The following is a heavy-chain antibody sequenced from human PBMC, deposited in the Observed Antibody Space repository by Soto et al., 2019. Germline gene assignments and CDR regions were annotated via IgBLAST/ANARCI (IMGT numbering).Heavy chain of an antibody. CDR2: TSYDGTNK. J-gene: IGHJ4*02. CDR3: ATRGFTGQFDD. Sequence: QVQLVESGGGVVQPGRSLRLSCAASGFTFSTYGMHWVRQAPGKGLEWVAVTSYDGTNKYYADSVKGRFTISRDNSKNTLYLQMNSLRAEDTAGYYCATRGFTGQFDDWGQGTLVTVSS. V-gene: IGHV3-30*03. CDR1: GFTFSTYG. D-gene: IGHD3-16*01.